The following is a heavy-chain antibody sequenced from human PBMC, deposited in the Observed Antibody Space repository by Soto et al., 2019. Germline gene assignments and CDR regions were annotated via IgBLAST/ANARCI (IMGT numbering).Heavy chain of an antibody. CDR2: ISIADGNT. V-gene: IGHV1-3*04. CDR1: GCTFKTSA. Sequence: GASVQVSCKNSGCTFKTSATQWVRQAPGQRPEWMGWISIADGNTKYSQAFQGRLTFTTDTSASTGFMELSDLGSEDTALYYCAKDPGGHGLWSGEFWSQRHPVTVSA. J-gene: IGHJ4*02. CDR3: AKDPGGHGLWSGEF. D-gene: IGHD3-10*01.